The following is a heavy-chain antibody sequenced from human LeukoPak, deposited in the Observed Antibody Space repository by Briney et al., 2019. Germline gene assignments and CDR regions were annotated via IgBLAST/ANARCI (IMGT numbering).Heavy chain of an antibody. Sequence: ASVKVSCKASGYTFTGYYMHWVRQAPGQGLEWMGWINPNSGGTNYAQKFQGRVTMTRDTSISTAYMELSRLRSDDTAVYYCARAPPLTGDYYYYGMDVWGQGTTVTVSS. V-gene: IGHV1-2*02. CDR3: ARAPPLTGDYYYYGMDV. D-gene: IGHD1-20*01. CDR1: GYTFTGYY. CDR2: INPNSGGT. J-gene: IGHJ6*02.